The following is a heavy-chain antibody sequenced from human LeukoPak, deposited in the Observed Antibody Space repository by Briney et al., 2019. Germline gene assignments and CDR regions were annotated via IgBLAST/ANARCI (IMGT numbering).Heavy chain of an antibody. V-gene: IGHV1-69*06. D-gene: IGHD6-13*01. Sequence: ASVKVSCKASGGTFSSYGISWVRQAPGQGLEWMGGIIPIFGTANYAQKFQGRVTITADKSTGTAYMELSSLRSEDTAVYYCARGRPTTSIAAAGANWFDPWGQGTLVTVSS. CDR1: GGTFSSYG. J-gene: IGHJ5*02. CDR2: IIPIFGTA. CDR3: ARGRPTTSIAAAGANWFDP.